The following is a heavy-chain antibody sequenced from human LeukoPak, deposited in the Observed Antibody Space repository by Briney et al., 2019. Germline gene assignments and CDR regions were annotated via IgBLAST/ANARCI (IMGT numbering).Heavy chain of an antibody. CDR2: ISSSSSYI. CDR1: GFTFSNYW. J-gene: IGHJ6*03. D-gene: IGHD2-2*01. V-gene: IGHV3-21*01. Sequence: GGSLRLSCAASGFTFSNYWMHWVRQAPGKGLVWVSSISSSSSYIYYADSVKGRFTISRDNAKNSLYLQMNSLRAEDTAVYYCARARRYCSSTSCLYYYYMDVWGKGTTVTVSS. CDR3: ARARRYCSSTSCLYYYYMDV.